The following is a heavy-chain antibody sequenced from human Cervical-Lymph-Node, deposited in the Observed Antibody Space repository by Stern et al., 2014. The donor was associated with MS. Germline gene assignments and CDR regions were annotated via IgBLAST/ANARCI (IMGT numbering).Heavy chain of an antibody. CDR1: GYSFTSYW. J-gene: IGHJ5*02. V-gene: IGHV5-51*01. CDR2: IYPGDSDT. D-gene: IGHD6-6*01. CDR3: ARQLGSIAARRWWFDP. Sequence: EVQLAQSGAEVKKPGESLKISCKGSGYSFTSYWIGWGRQMPGKGLEGMGIIYPGDSDTRSSPSFQGQVTISADKSISTAYLQWSSLKASDTAMYYCARQLGSIAARRWWFDPWGQGTLVTVYS.